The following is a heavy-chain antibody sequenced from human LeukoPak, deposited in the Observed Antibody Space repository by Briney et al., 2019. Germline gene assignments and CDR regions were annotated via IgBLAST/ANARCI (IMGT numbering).Heavy chain of an antibody. V-gene: IGHV3-48*03. J-gene: IGHJ4*02. CDR1: GFTFSNYE. CDR2: ISSSGSTT. D-gene: IGHD2-15*01. Sequence: GGSLRLSCAASGFTFSNYEMNWVRQAPGKGLEWVSYISSSGSTTYYADSVKGRFTISRDNAKNSLYLQMNSLRAEDTAVYYCARGYCSGGSCYFDYWGQGTLVTVSS. CDR3: ARGYCSGGSCYFDY.